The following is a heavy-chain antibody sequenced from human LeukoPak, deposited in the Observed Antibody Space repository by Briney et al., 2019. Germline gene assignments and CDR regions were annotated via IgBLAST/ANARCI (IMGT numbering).Heavy chain of an antibody. D-gene: IGHD1-26*01. J-gene: IGHJ4*02. CDR3: AKGQRWESPHYLDS. CDR1: GFTFSSSA. Sequence: PGGSLRLSCAASGFTFSSSAMSWARQVPGKGLEWVSGISASGGSTYYADSVRGRFTISRDNSKNTLYVQMNSLRDEDTAVYYCAKGQRWESPHYLDSWGQGTLVTVSS. V-gene: IGHV3-23*01. CDR2: ISASGGST.